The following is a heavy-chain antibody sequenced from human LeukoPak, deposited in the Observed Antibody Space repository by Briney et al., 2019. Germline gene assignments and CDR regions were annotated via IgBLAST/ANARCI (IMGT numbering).Heavy chain of an antibody. J-gene: IGHJ3*02. D-gene: IGHD3-10*01. CDR3: ARPYGSGSPPDAFDI. Sequence: GRSLRLSCAASGFTFSSYGMHWVRQAPGKGLEWVAVISYDGSNKYCADSVKGRFTISRDNSKNTLYLQMNSLRAEDTAVYYCARPYGSGSPPDAFDIWGQGTMVTVSS. CDR2: ISYDGSNK. V-gene: IGHV3-30*03. CDR1: GFTFSSYG.